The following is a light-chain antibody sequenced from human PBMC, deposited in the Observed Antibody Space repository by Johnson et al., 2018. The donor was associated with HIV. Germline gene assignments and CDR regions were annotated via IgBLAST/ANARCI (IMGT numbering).Light chain of an antibody. V-gene: IGLV1-51*01. CDR2: DNN. CDR1: SSNIGNNY. CDR3: GTWDSSLSAHV. J-gene: IGLJ1*01. Sequence: QSVLTQPPSVSAAPGQKVTISCSGSSSNIGNNYVSWYQQLPGTAPKLLIYDNNKRPSGIPDRFSGSKSGKSATLGITGLQTGDEADYYCGTWDSSLSAHVFGTGTKVTVL.